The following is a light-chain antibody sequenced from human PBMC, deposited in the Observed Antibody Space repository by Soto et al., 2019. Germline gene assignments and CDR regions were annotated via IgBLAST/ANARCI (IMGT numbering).Light chain of an antibody. V-gene: IGKV3D-15*01. CDR1: QSVSSN. CDR2: DAS. CDR3: QQYNNWPTIT. Sequence: EILMTQSPATLSVSPGERATLSCRASQSVSSNLAWYQQKPGQAPRLLIYDASTRANGIPARFSGSGSGTELTLTISSLQSEDFAVYYCQQYNNWPTITFGQGTRLEIK. J-gene: IGKJ5*01.